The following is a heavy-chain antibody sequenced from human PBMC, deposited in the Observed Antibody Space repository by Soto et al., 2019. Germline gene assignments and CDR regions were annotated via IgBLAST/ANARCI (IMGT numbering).Heavy chain of an antibody. J-gene: IGHJ4*02. D-gene: IGHD3-10*02. V-gene: IGHV3-53*01. CDR2: IYSGDAT. CDR1: RFTVSTNY. CDR3: AKETVFTAVEDK. Sequence: GGSLRLSCSASRFTVSTNYMTWVRQAPGKGLEWVSTIYSGDATYYADSVRGRFTISRDNSRNTLYLQMNSLKADDTAVYYCAKETVFTAVEDKWGQGTLVTVSS.